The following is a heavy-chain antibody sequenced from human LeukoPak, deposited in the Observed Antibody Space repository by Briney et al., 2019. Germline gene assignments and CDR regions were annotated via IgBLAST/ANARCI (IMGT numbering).Heavy chain of an antibody. CDR1: GFTFSNSW. V-gene: IGHV3-15*01. J-gene: IGHJ3*02. D-gene: IGHD3-22*01. CDR3: TTVGDYYDSTAFDI. Sequence: GGSLRLSCAASGFTFSNSWMSWVRQAPGKGLEWVSRIKSKTDGGTKDLAALVKGRFRISRDDSKNTLYLKMNSLKTEDRAVYYCTTVGDYYDSTAFDIWGEGTMVTVS. CDR2: IKSKTDGGTK.